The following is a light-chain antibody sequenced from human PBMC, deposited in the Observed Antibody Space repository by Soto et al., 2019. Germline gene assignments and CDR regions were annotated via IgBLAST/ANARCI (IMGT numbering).Light chain of an antibody. J-gene: IGKJ1*01. CDR1: QSLVYSDGSSD. CDR2: KVS. V-gene: IGKV2-30*01. Sequence: DVVMTQSPLSLPVTLGQPASISCRSSQSLVYSDGSSDLNWFQQRPGQSPRRLIYKVSNRDSGVPPRFSGSGSGTDFTLQISRVEAEDVGVYYCMQATPWPRTFGQGTKVEIK. CDR3: MQATPWPRT.